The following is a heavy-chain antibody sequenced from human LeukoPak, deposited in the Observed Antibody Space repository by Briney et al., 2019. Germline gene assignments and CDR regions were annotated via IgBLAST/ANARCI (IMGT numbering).Heavy chain of an antibody. CDR3: ARGEQLDYYYYGMDV. D-gene: IGHD6-13*01. CDR1: GGSFSDYY. V-gene: IGHV4-34*01. CDR2: IDQSGSA. J-gene: IGHJ6*02. Sequence: SETLSLTCSVYGGSFSDYYWTWIRQPPGKGLEWIGEIDQSGSANYNPSLKSRVTMSVDTSKNQFSLKLSSVTAADTAVYFCARGEQLDYYYYGMDVWGQGTTVTVSS.